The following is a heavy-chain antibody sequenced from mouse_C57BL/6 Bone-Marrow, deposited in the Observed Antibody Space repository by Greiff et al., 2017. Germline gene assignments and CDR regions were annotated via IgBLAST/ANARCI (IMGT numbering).Heavy chain of an antibody. V-gene: IGHV2-5*01. CDR3: AKGGYSNSAWFAY. D-gene: IGHD2-5*01. Sequence: VQLQQSGPGLVQPSQSLSITCTVSGFSLTSYGVHWVRQSPGKGLEWLGVIWSGGSTDYNAALMSRLSITTDNSKSQVFFKMNSLQADDTAIYXGAKGGYSNSAWFAYWGQGTLVTVSA. J-gene: IGHJ3*01. CDR1: GFSLTSYG. CDR2: IWSGGST.